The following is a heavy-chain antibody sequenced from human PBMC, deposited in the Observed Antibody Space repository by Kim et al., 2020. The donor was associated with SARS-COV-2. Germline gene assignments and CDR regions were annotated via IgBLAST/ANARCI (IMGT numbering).Heavy chain of an antibody. V-gene: IGHV7-4-1*02. D-gene: IGHD3-10*01. Sequence: SCKASGYTFTEYAMNWVRQAPGQGLEWMGWTNTDSGDTGGQTYAKDFRGRFVFSLDTSASTAYLHISSLKSEDTAVYFCARTDPYVSGSLGIDSWGQGTLVTVS. CDR1: GYTFTEYA. CDR3: ARTDPYVSGSLGIDS. J-gene: IGHJ4*02. CDR2: TNTDSGDTGGQ.